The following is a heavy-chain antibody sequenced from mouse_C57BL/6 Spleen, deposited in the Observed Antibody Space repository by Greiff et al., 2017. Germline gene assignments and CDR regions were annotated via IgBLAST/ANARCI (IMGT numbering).Heavy chain of an antibody. D-gene: IGHD1-1*01. CDR1: GFTFSSYA. J-gene: IGHJ4*01. CDR2: ISDGGSCT. Sequence: EVQLVESGAGLVKPGGSLKLSCAASGFTFSSYAMSWVRQTPEKGLEWVGNISDGGSCTNYADNVKGRFTISRDNAKNNLYLQMSHLKSEDTAMYYGARGGYYGRKDYAMDYWGQGTSVTVSS. CDR3: ARGGYYGRKDYAMDY. V-gene: IGHV5-4*01.